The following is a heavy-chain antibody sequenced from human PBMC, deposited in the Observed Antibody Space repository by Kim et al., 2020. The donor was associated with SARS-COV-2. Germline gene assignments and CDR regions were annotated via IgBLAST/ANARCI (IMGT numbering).Heavy chain of an antibody. J-gene: IGHJ4*02. V-gene: IGHV4-34*01. D-gene: IGHD2-2*01. CDR2: INHSGST. CDR3: ARGGSRRYQLLSAVDY. Sequence: SETLSLTCAVYGGSFSGYYWSWIRQPPGKGLEWIGEINHSGSTNYNPSLKSRVTISVDTSKNQFSLKLSSVTAADTAVYYCARGGSRRYQLLSAVDYWGQGTLVTVSS. CDR1: GGSFSGYY.